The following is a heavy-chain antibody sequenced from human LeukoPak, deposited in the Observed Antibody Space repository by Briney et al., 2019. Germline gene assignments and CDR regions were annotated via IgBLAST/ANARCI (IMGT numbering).Heavy chain of an antibody. CDR3: AKRKFYGSGSVFVSHAFDC. D-gene: IGHD3-10*01. CDR1: GFSFSSYA. CDR2: VSGSGTDT. V-gene: IGHV3-23*01. Sequence: PGGSLTLSCAASGFSFSSYAMSWVRQTPGKGLDWVSAVSGSGTDTFYDNSVKGRFTISRDNSKNTLYLQMNDLRAEDTAIYYCAKRKFYGSGSVFVSHAFDCWGQGTMVTVSS. J-gene: IGHJ3*01.